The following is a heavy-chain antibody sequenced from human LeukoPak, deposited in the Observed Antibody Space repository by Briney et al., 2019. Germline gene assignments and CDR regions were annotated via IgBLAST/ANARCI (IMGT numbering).Heavy chain of an antibody. D-gene: IGHD6-13*01. Sequence: GGSLRLSCAASGFTFSSYIMNWVRQAPGKGLEWVSSISSSSSYIYYADSVKGRFTISRDNAKNSLYLQMNSLRAEDTAVYYCARVQSSNYYYMDVWGKGTTVTVSS. CDR2: ISSSSSYI. J-gene: IGHJ6*03. V-gene: IGHV3-21*01. CDR1: GFTFSSYI. CDR3: ARVQSSNYYYMDV.